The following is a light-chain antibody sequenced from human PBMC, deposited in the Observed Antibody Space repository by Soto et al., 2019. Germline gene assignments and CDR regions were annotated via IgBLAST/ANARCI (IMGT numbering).Light chain of an antibody. Sequence: QSLLTQPPSVSAPPGQKVTISCAGSSSNIGGNSVSWYQQLPGTAPKLLIYDDNKRPSGIPDRFSGSKSGTSATLGITGFQTGDEADYYCGSWDSSLSAYVFGTGTKVT. V-gene: IGLV1-51*01. CDR2: DDN. J-gene: IGLJ1*01. CDR1: SSNIGGNS. CDR3: GSWDSSLSAYV.